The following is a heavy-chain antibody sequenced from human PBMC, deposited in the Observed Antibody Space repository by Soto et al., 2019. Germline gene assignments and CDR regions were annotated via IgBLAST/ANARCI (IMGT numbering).Heavy chain of an antibody. Sequence: QVQLVQSGAEVKKPGSSVKVSCKASGGTFSIYAISWVRQAPGQGLEWVGGIIPIFGTANYAQKFQGRVTITADESTSTAYMELSSLRSEDTAVYYCARDFGVAGTFAFDIWGQGTMVTVSS. J-gene: IGHJ3*02. CDR2: IIPIFGTA. CDR1: GGTFSIYA. CDR3: ARDFGVAGTFAFDI. D-gene: IGHD6-19*01. V-gene: IGHV1-69*01.